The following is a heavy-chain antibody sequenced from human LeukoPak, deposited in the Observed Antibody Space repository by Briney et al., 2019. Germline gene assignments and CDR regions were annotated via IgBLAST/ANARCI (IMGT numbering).Heavy chain of an antibody. CDR1: GYTFTGYY. CDR2: INPNSGGT. CDR3: ARDSEMATGYFDY. V-gene: IGHV1-2*02. Sequence: ASEKVSCKASGYTFTGYYMHWVRQAPGQGLEWMGWINPNSGGTNYAQKFQGRVTMTRDTSISTAYMELSRLRSDDTAVYYCARDSEMATGYFDYWGQGTLVTVSS. J-gene: IGHJ4*02. D-gene: IGHD5-24*01.